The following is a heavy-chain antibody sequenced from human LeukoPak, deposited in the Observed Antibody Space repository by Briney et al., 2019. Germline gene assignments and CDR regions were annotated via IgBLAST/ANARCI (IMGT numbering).Heavy chain of an antibody. J-gene: IGHJ4*02. D-gene: IGHD1-1*01. CDR1: GFTFSDYY. Sequence: SGGSLRLSCAASGFTFSDYYMSWIRQAPGKGLEWVSYIGSSGNNIYYADSVEGRFHISRDNAKNSLYLQMNSLRAEDTAVYYCARVAQQSWVDYWGQGTLVTVSS. CDR3: ARVAQQSWVDY. V-gene: IGHV3-11*04. CDR2: IGSSGNNI.